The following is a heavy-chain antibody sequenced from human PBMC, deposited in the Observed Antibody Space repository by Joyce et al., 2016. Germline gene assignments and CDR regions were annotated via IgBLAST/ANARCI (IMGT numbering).Heavy chain of an antibody. J-gene: IGHJ4*02. CDR3: AKDRGYTYGPFDY. CDR2: ITGSGDET. D-gene: IGHD5-18*01. CDR1: GFTFSSYA. V-gene: IGHV3-23*01. Sequence: EVRLLESGGGLVQPGGSLRLSCAASGFTFSSYAMGWVRQARGKWLEWVSIITGSGDETYYADSVKGRFTISRDISKNTLYLQMNSLRAEDTAVYFCAKDRGYTYGPFDYWGQGTLVTVSS.